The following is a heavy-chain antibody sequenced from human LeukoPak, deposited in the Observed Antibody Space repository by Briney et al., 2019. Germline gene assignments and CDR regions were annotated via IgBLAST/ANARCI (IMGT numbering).Heavy chain of an antibody. D-gene: IGHD1-20*01. J-gene: IGHJ3*02. CDR1: GGSISSYY. CDR3: ARDSNWNRAFDI. Sequence: PSETLSLTCTVSGGSISSYYWSWIRQPPGKGLEWIGYIYYSGSTNYNPSLKSRVTLSVDTSKNQFSLKLSSVTAADTAVYYCARDSNWNRAFDIWGQGTMVTVSS. CDR2: IYYSGST. V-gene: IGHV4-59*01.